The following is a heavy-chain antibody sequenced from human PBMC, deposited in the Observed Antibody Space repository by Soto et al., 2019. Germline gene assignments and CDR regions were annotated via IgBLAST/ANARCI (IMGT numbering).Heavy chain of an antibody. CDR3: ARDDGEEYPLVYGMDV. CDR1: GGTFSSYA. D-gene: IGHD3-10*01. V-gene: IGHV1-69*01. J-gene: IGHJ6*02. Sequence: QVQLVQSVAEVKKPGSSVKVSCKASGGTFSSYAISWVRQAPGQGLEWMGGIIPIFGTANYAQKFQGRVTITADETTSTAYMELSSLRSEDTAVYYCARDDGEEYPLVYGMDVWGQGTTVTVSS. CDR2: IIPIFGTA.